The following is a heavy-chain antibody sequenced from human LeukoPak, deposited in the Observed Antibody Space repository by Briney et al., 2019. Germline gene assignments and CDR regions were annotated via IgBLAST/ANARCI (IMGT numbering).Heavy chain of an antibody. V-gene: IGHV3-43*01. J-gene: IGHJ3*02. Sequence: PGGSLRLSCAASGFTFDDYTMHWVRQAPGKGLEWVSLISWDGGSTYYADSVKGRFTISRDNSKNSLYLQMNSLRTEDTALYYCAAGQQLVLDAFDIWGQGTMVTVSS. CDR3: AAGQQLVLDAFDI. CDR1: GFTFDDYT. CDR2: ISWDGGST. D-gene: IGHD6-13*01.